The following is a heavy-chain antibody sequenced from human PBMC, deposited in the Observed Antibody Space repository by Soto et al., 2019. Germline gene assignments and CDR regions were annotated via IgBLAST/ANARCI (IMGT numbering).Heavy chain of an antibody. CDR3: ARAIDFDY. V-gene: IGHV4-59*01. CDR1: GGSIRSYY. Sequence: SETLSLTCTVSGGSIRSYYWSWIRQPPGKGLEWIGYIYYTGTTNYNPSLKSRVTISVDTSKNQVSLKPNSVTAADTAIYYCARAIDFDYWGQGALVTVSS. CDR2: IYYTGTT. J-gene: IGHJ4*02.